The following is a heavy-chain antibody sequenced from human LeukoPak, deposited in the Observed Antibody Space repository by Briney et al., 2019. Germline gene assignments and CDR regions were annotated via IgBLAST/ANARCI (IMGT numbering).Heavy chain of an antibody. CDR2: INPSGGST. V-gene: IGHV1-46*01. CDR3: ARGPYSSGCYGLDY. D-gene: IGHD6-19*01. Sequence: ASVNVSCKTSGYNFIYYYIHWVRQAPRQGLEWMALINPSGGSTSYAQKFRGRGTMTRDTSTSTVYMELRSLRSEDTAVYYCARGPYSSGCYGLDYWGQGTLVTVSS. CDR1: GYNFIYYY. J-gene: IGHJ4*02.